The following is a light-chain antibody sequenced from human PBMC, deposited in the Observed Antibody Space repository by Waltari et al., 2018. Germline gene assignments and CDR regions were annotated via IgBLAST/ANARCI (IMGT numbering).Light chain of an antibody. CDR3: QQYNDWPPLT. Sequence: ETVMTQSPATLSVSPGERATLPCRASQSVSSNVAWYQQKPGQPPRLLLHRASTRATGIPARFSGSGSGTEFTLTISSLQSEDFAVYYCQQYNDWPPLTFGGGTKVEIK. J-gene: IGKJ4*01. CDR1: QSVSSN. V-gene: IGKV3-15*01. CDR2: RAS.